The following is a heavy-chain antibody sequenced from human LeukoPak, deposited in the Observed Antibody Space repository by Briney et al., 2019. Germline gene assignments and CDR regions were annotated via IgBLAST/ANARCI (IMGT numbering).Heavy chain of an antibody. CDR2: IYYSGST. Sequence: SETLSLTCTVSGGSISSYYWSWIRQPPGKGLEWIGYIYYSGSTNYNPSLKSRVTISVDTSKNQFSLKLSSVTAADTAVYYCARQGGGWLIDYWGQGTLVTVS. CDR3: ARQGGGWLIDY. V-gene: IGHV4-59*08. CDR1: GGSISSYY. D-gene: IGHD6-19*01. J-gene: IGHJ4*02.